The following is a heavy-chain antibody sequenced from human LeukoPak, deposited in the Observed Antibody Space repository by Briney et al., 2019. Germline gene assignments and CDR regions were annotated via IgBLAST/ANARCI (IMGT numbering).Heavy chain of an antibody. Sequence: EASVKVSRKASGYTFTSYYMHWVRQAPGQGLEWMGLINPSGGSTSYAQKFQGRVTMTRDTSTSTVYMELSSLRSEDTAVYYCAILSGYDSYYYYGMDVWGQGTTVTVSS. CDR2: INPSGGST. CDR3: AILSGYDSYYYYGMDV. D-gene: IGHD3-22*01. V-gene: IGHV1-46*01. J-gene: IGHJ6*02. CDR1: GYTFTSYY.